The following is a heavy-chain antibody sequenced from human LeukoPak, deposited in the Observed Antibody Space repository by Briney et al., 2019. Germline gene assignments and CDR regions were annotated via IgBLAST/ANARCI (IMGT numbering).Heavy chain of an antibody. V-gene: IGHV3-30*18. D-gene: IGHD3-22*01. CDR2: ISYDGSNK. J-gene: IGHJ4*02. CDR1: GFTFSNFG. Sequence: PGGSLRLSCAASGFTFSNFGMHWVRQAPGKGLEWVAVISYDGSNKYYADSVKGRFTISRDNSKNTLYLQMNSLRAEDTAVYYCAKSSGSYESSGYYSGGYWGQGTLVTVSS. CDR3: AKSSGSYESSGYYSGGY.